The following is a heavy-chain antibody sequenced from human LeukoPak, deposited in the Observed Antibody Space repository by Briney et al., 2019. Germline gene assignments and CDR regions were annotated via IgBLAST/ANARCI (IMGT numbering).Heavy chain of an antibody. V-gene: IGHV6-1*01. CDR1: GDSVSGGSAG. D-gene: IGHD3-10*01. CDR2: IYYRSKWYS. J-gene: IGHJ5*02. CDR3: TGGGLVRGSLHWFDP. Sequence: SQTLSLTCAISGDSVSGGSAGWNWIRQSPSRGLEWLGRIYYRSKWYSDYAISVKSRITINPDTPRNQFSLQLNSVTHADTAVYYCTGGGLVRGSLHWFDPWGQGTLVTVSS.